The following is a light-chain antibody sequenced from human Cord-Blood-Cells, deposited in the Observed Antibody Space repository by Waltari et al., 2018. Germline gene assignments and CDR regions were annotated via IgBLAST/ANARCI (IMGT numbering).Light chain of an antibody. CDR2: AAS. Sequence: DIQMTQSTSSLSASVGDRVPITCRASQSISSYLHWYQQKPGKSPKLLIYAASSLQSGVPSVFSGSGSVTDFTLTISSRQPEDCATDYWQQSDSTHTWTFGQGTKVEIK. CDR3: QQSDSTHTWT. J-gene: IGKJ1*01. CDR1: QSISSY. V-gene: IGKV1-39*01.